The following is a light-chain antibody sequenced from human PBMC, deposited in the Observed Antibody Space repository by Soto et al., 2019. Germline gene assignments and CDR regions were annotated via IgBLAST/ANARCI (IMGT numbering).Light chain of an antibody. Sequence: QSVLTQPLSVSGAPGQRITISCTGSHSNIGAGYDVHWYRQLPGTAPKLVIYANNNRPSGVPDRFSGSKSDTSASLTITGLQAEDEADYYCQSYDSSLSGVFGGGTKVTVL. CDR3: QSYDSSLSGV. CDR2: ANN. V-gene: IGLV1-40*01. J-gene: IGLJ2*01. CDR1: HSNIGAGYD.